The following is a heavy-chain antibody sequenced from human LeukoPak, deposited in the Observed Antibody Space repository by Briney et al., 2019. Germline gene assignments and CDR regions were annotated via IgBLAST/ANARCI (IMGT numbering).Heavy chain of an antibody. CDR1: GHSISDYY. J-gene: IGHJ4*02. V-gene: IGHV4-59*08. CDR3: ARTSYDSSGYYRLFDY. D-gene: IGHD3-22*01. CDR2: IYYSGST. Sequence: TSETLSLTCTLSGHSISDYYWSWIRHPPGKGLEWIGYIYYSGSTNYNPSLKRRVTIPVDTSKNQFSLKLTSVTAAETGVYYCARTSYDSSGYYRLFDYWGQGTLVTVSS.